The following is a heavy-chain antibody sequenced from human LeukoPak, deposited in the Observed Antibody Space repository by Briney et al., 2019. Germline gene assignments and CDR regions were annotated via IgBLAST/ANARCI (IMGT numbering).Heavy chain of an antibody. Sequence: SETLSLTCTVSGGSISSYYWSWIRQPAGKGLEWIGRTYTSGSTNYNPSLKSRVTMSVDTSKNQFSLKLSSVTAADTAVYYCARYAPSGYYDNWFDPWGQGTLVTVYS. CDR3: ARYAPSGYYDNWFDP. CDR2: TYTSGST. D-gene: IGHD3-22*01. CDR1: GGSISSYY. V-gene: IGHV4-4*07. J-gene: IGHJ5*02.